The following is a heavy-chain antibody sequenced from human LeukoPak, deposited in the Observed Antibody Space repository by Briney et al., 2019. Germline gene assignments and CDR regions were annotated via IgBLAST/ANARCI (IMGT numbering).Heavy chain of an antibody. Sequence: AVKVSCKASGGTFSSYAISWVRQAPGQGVEWMGGIIPIFGPANYAQKFQGRVTITTDESTSTAYMELTSLRSEDTAVYYCARSVVGATYLDYWGQGTLVTVSS. CDR3: ARSVVGATYLDY. D-gene: IGHD1-26*01. CDR1: GGTFSSYA. J-gene: IGHJ4*02. CDR2: IIPIFGPA. V-gene: IGHV1-69*05.